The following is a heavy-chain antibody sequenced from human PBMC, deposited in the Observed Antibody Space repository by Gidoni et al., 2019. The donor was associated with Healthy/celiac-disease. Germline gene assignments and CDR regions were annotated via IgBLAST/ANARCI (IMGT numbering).Heavy chain of an antibody. J-gene: IGHJ3*02. Sequence: QLQLQESGPGLVKPSETLSLTCTVSGGPISSSSYYWGWIRQPPGKGLEWIGSIYYSGGTYYNPSLKSRVTISVDTSKNQFSLKLSSVTAADTAVYYCARHRGRYFDWSSDAFDIWGQGTMVTVSS. CDR1: GGPISSSSYY. D-gene: IGHD3-9*01. CDR3: ARHRGRYFDWSSDAFDI. V-gene: IGHV4-39*01. CDR2: IYYSGGT.